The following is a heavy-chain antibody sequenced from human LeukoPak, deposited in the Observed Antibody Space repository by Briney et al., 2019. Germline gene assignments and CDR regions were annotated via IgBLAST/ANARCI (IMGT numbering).Heavy chain of an antibody. CDR1: GYTFTGYY. CDR2: INPNSGGT. Sequence: ASVKVSCKASGYTFTGYYMHWVRQAPGQGFEWMGWINPNSGGTNYSQKFQGRVTITRDTFASTAYMELSSLTFEDTAVYYCANWAGTPAGYFSGPLDYWGQGTLVTVSS. V-gene: IGHV1-2*02. D-gene: IGHD6-19*01. J-gene: IGHJ4*02. CDR3: ANWAGTPAGYFSGPLDY.